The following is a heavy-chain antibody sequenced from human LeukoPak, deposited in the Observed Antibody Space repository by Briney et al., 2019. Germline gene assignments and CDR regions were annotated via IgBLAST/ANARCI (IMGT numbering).Heavy chain of an antibody. CDR3: ARGRVLGY. CDR1: GGSITSSSYY. J-gene: IGHJ4*02. CDR2: INHSGST. Sequence: PSETLSLTCTVSGGSITSSSYYWGWIRQPPGKGLEWIGEINHSGSTNYNPSLKSRVTISVDTSKNQFSLKLSSVTAADTAVYYCARGRVLGYWGQGTLVTVSS. V-gene: IGHV4-39*07.